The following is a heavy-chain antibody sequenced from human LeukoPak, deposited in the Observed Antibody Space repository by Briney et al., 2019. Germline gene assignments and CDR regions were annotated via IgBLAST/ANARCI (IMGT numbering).Heavy chain of an antibody. D-gene: IGHD3-22*01. V-gene: IGHV3-23*01. CDR1: GFTVSSNY. CDR3: AKIYDSSGYYYYFDY. CDR2: ISNSGGST. Sequence: GGSLRLSCAASGFTVSSNYMSWVRQAPGKGLEWVSAISNSGGSTYYADSVKGRFTISRDNSKNTLYLLMNSLRAEDTAVYYCAKIYDSSGYYYYFDYWGQGTLVTVSS. J-gene: IGHJ4*02.